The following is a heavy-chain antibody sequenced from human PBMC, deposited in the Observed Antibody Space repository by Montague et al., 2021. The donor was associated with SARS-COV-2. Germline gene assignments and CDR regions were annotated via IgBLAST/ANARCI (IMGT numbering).Heavy chain of an antibody. CDR1: GFTFSSYA. CDR3: ASPRGIFGVVGDGFDD. V-gene: IGHV3-23*01. D-gene: IGHD3-3*01. CDR2: ISGSGGST. Sequence: SLRLSCAASGFTFSSYAMSWVRQAPGKGLEWVSAISGSGGSTYYADSVKGRFTISRDNSKNTLYLQMNSLRAEDTAVYYCASPRGIFGVVGDGFDDWGQGTLVTVSS. J-gene: IGHJ4*02.